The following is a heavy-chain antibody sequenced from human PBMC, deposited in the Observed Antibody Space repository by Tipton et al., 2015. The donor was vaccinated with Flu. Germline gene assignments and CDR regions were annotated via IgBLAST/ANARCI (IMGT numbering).Heavy chain of an antibody. CDR2: IKQDGSER. J-gene: IGHJ4*02. CDR1: EFTFSSYW. Sequence: SLRLSCAASEFTFSSYWMHWVRQAPGKGLEWVANIKQDGSERYYVDSVKGRFTISRDNAKNSVYLQMNSLRAEDTAVYYCARAVAAAASYWGQGTLVTVSS. CDR3: ARAVAAAASY. D-gene: IGHD6-13*01. V-gene: IGHV3-7*01.